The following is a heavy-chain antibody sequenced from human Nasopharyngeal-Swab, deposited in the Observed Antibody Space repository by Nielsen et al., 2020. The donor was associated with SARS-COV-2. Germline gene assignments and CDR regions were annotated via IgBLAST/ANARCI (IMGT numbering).Heavy chain of an antibody. D-gene: IGHD6-19*01. CDR1: GYTFTSYA. V-gene: IGHV1-3*01. J-gene: IGHJ6*02. CDR3: ARVEAGYSSGGPYYYHGMDV. CDR2: INAGNGNT. Sequence: ASVKVSCKASGYTFTSYAMHWVRQAPGQRLEWMGWINAGNGNTKYSQKFQGRVTITRDTSASTAYMELSSLRSEDTAVYYCARVEAGYSSGGPYYYHGMDVWGQGTTVTVSS.